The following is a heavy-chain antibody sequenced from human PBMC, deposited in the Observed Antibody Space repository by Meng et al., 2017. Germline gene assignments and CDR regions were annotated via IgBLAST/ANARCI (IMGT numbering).Heavy chain of an antibody. D-gene: IGHD2-2*03. CDR2: TYYRSKWYN. J-gene: IGHJ4*02. Sequence: QVQLQQSGPGLVKPSQTLPLTWAISGDSISSNIAAWIWIRQSQSRGLEWLGRTYYRSKWYNDYAVSVRGRITINPDTSKDQFSLQLNSMTPEDTAMYYCARGRTEMDIEYWGRGTLVTVSS. V-gene: IGHV6-1*01. CDR1: GDSISSNIAA. CDR3: ARGRTEMDIEY.